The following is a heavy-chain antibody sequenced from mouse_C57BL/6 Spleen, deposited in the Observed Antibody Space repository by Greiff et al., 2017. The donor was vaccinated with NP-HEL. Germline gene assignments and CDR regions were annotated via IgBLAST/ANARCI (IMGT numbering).Heavy chain of an antibody. CDR1: GYTFTSYW. Sequence: QVQLQQPGAELVMPGASVKLSCKASGYTFTSYWMHWVKQRPGQGLEWIGEIDPSDSYTNYNQKFKGKSTLTVGKSSSTAYMQLSSLTSEDSAVYYCAHGYEYWYFDVWGTGTTVTVSS. CDR2: IDPSDSYT. CDR3: AHGYEYWYFDV. D-gene: IGHD2-2*01. J-gene: IGHJ1*03. V-gene: IGHV1-69*01.